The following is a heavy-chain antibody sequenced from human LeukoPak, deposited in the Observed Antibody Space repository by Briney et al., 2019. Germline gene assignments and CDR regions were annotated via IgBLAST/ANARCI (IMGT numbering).Heavy chain of an antibody. J-gene: IGHJ6*04. CDR2: IIPIFGTA. D-gene: IGHD2-8*01. Sequence: RASVKVSCKASGGTYSSYAISWVRQGPGQGLEWMGGIIPIFGTANYAQKFQGRVTITADKSTSTAYMELSSLRSEDTAVYYCAKGVDYYYGMDVWGKGTTVTVSS. CDR3: AKGVDYYYGMDV. CDR1: GGTYSSYA. V-gene: IGHV1-69*06.